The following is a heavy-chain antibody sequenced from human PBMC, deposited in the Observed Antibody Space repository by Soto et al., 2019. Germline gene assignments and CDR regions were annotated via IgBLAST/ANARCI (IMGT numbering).Heavy chain of an antibody. D-gene: IGHD2-21*02. Sequence: QVQLVQSGAEVKKPGSSVKVSCKTSGGTFSSHTLTWLRQAPGQGLEWMGGIIPMFGTTYTSQKFQGRVAISADETTSTLELSSLRSEDTAVYFCARCDVCYPGGDDAFDLWGLGTTVIVSS. CDR1: GGTFSSHT. J-gene: IGHJ3*01. CDR3: ARCDVCYPGGDDAFDL. V-gene: IGHV1-69*01. CDR2: IIPMFGTT.